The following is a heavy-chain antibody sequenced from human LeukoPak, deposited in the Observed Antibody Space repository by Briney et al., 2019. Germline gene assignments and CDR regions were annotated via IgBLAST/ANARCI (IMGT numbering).Heavy chain of an antibody. J-gene: IGHJ4*02. Sequence: SETLSLTCAVDGGSFSGYYWSWLRQPPGKGLEWVGEINHSGSTNYNPSLKSRVTISVDTSKPQFSLKPSSVTAADTAVYYCASYGDYYFDYWGQGTLVTASS. CDR2: INHSGST. CDR3: ASYGDYYFDY. D-gene: IGHD4-17*01. V-gene: IGHV4-34*01. CDR1: GGSFSGYY.